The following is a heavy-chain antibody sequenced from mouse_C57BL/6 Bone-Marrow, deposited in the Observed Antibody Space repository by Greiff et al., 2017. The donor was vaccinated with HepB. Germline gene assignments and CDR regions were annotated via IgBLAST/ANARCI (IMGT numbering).Heavy chain of an antibody. CDR1: GYTFTSYW. D-gene: IGHD2-1*01. J-gene: IGHJ4*01. V-gene: IGHV1-55*01. Sequence: VQLKQPGAELVKPGASVKMSCKASGYTFTSYWITWVKQRPGKGLEWIGDIYPGSGSTNYNEKFKSKATLTVDTSSSTAYMQLSSLTSEDSEVSYCARDGNCLYAMDYWGQGTSVTVSS. CDR2: IYPGSGST. CDR3: ARDGNCLYAMDY.